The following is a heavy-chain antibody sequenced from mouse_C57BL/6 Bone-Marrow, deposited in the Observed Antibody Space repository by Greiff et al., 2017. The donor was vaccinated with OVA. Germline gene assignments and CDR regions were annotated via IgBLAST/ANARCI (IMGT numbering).Heavy chain of an antibody. V-gene: IGHV1-5*01. CDR3: TEGGFDGYYVSFAY. Sequence: VQLQQSGTVLARPGASVKMSCKTSGYTFTSYWMHWVKQRPGQGLEWIGAIYPGNSDTSYNQKFKGKAKLTAVTSASTAYMELSSLTNEDSAVYYCTEGGFDGYYVSFAYWGQGTLVTVSA. CDR1: GYTFTSYW. D-gene: IGHD2-3*01. CDR2: IYPGNSDT. J-gene: IGHJ3*01.